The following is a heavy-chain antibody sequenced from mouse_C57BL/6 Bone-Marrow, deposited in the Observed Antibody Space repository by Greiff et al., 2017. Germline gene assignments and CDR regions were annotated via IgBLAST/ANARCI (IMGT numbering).Heavy chain of an antibody. CDR2: INPSNGGT. J-gene: IGHJ3*01. Sequence: QVQLQQPGTELVKPGASVKLSCKASGYTFTSYWMHWVKQRPGQGLEWIGNINPSNGGTNYTEKFKSKATLTVDKSSSTAYMQLSSLTSEDSAVYYGARSGDLWLRRGAWFAYWGQGTLVTVSA. CDR3: ARSGDLWLRRGAWFAY. V-gene: IGHV1-53*01. D-gene: IGHD2-2*01. CDR1: GYTFTSYW.